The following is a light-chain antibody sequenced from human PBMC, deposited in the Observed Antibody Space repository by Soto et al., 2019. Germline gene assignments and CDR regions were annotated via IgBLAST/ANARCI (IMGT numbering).Light chain of an antibody. CDR1: ESISSW. Sequence: DIQMTQTPSTLPASVGDTVSILCRASESISSWLAWYQQKPGNAPRLLNYDASKLGRGVPSRFSGAGSGTEFILTISSLQPDDFATYFCQQYNSLSPWTFGQGTKVDIK. CDR2: DAS. V-gene: IGKV1-5*02. J-gene: IGKJ1*01. CDR3: QQYNSLSPWT.